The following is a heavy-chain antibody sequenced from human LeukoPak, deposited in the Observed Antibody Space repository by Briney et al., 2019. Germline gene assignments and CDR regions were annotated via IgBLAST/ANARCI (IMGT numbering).Heavy chain of an antibody. CDR3: AKAGGSGSYYHNWFDP. CDR1: GFTFDDYA. V-gene: IGHV3-9*01. D-gene: IGHD3-10*01. Sequence: PGRSLRLSCAASGFTFDDYAMHWVRQAPGKGLEWVSGISWNSGSIGYADSVKGRFTISRDNAKNSLYLQMNSLRAEDTALYYCAKAGGSGSYYHNWFDPWGQGTLVTVSS. J-gene: IGHJ5*02. CDR2: ISWNSGSI.